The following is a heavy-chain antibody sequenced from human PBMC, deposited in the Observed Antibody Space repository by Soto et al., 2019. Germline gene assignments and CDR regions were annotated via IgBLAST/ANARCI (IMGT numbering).Heavy chain of an antibody. Sequence: HPGGSLRLSCAASGFPFSFYGFHWVRQSPGKGLEWLGVIVSDGSAIYHADSLEGRFFISRDNSKDILYLQMNSLRVEDTAVYYCARDDAFDNENGFDMWGQGTMVTVSS. CDR2: IVSDGSAI. J-gene: IGHJ3*02. CDR1: GFPFSFYG. V-gene: IGHV3-33*01. CDR3: ARDDAFDNENGFDM. D-gene: IGHD3-3*02.